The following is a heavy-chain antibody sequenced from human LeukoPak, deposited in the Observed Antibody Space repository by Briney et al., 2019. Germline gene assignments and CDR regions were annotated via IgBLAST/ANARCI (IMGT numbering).Heavy chain of an antibody. CDR3: VRHDFWSGFKGGDY. CDR1: GFTFTTYW. D-gene: IGHD3-3*01. V-gene: IGHV3-7*03. Sequence: QSGGSLRLSCAASGFTFTTYWMSWIRQLPGKGLEWVANTNQDGTEKYYVDSVKGRFTISRDNAKNSLYLQMNNLRAEDTAFYYCVRHDFWSGFKGGDYWGQGTLVTVSS. J-gene: IGHJ4*02. CDR2: TNQDGTEK.